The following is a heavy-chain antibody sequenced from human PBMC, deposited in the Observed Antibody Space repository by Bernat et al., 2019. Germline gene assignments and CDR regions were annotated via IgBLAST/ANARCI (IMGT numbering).Heavy chain of an antibody. CDR3: ARDSSTVIMDRFDP. CDR1: GGSINTNDW. D-gene: IGHD4-17*01. Sequence: QVQLQESGPGLVKPSGTLSLTCTVSGGSINTNDWWSWVRQSPGQGLEWIGEIFHSGRTNYNPSLKSRVTMSVDISKNQFSLKLTSVTAADTAVYYCARDSSTVIMDRFDPWGQGTRVTVSS. V-gene: IGHV4-4*02. J-gene: IGHJ5*02. CDR2: IFHSGRT.